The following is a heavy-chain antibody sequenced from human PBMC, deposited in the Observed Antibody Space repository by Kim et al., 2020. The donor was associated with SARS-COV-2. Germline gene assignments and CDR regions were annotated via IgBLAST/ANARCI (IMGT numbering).Heavy chain of an antibody. Sequence: ASVKVSCKASGYTFTSYDINWVRQATGQGLEWMGWMNPNSGNTGYAQKFQGRVTMTRNTSISTAYMELSSLTSEDTAVYYCARGDYAPYYYYYYGMDVWGQGTTVTVSS. CDR2: MNPNSGNT. V-gene: IGHV1-8*01. D-gene: IGHD4-17*01. J-gene: IGHJ6*02. CDR1: GYTFTSYD. CDR3: ARGDYAPYYYYYYGMDV.